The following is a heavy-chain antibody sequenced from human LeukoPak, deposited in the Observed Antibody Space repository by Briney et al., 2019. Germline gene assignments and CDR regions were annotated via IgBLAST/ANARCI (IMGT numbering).Heavy chain of an antibody. CDR3: ARHYCSGGSCYGVFDY. CDR1: GYTFTNDN. V-gene: IGHV1-8*01. D-gene: IGHD2-15*01. Sequence: ASVKVSCKASGYTFTNDNINWVRQATGQGLEWMGWMNPNNGNTGFAQKFQGRVTLTRNTSISTAYMELSSLRSEDTAVYYCARHYCSGGSCYGVFDYWGQGTLVTVSS. J-gene: IGHJ4*02. CDR2: MNPNNGNT.